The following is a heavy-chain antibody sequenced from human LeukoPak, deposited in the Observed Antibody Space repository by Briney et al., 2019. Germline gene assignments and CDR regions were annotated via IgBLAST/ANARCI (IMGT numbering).Heavy chain of an antibody. CDR1: GYTFTSYD. CDR3: ARGFWSGYYEHYYYMDV. Sequence: ASVKVSCKASGYTFTSYDINWVRQAPGQGLEWMGWMNPNSGNTVYAQKFQGRVTMTRNTSISTAYMELSSLRSEDTAVYYCARGFWSGYYEHYYYMDVWGKGTTVTVSS. J-gene: IGHJ6*03. CDR2: MNPNSGNT. V-gene: IGHV1-8*01. D-gene: IGHD3-3*01.